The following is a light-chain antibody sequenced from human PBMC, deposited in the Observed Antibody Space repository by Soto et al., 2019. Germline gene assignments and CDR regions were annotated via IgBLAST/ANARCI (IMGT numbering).Light chain of an antibody. Sequence: QSVLTQPASVSGSPGQSITISCAGTSSDVGGYTYVSWYQQHPGKALKIMIYDVSNRPSGVSNRFSGSKSGNTASLTIFGLQAEDEADYYCTSYTSSSTPYVFGGGTKVTVL. V-gene: IGLV2-14*01. CDR3: TSYTSSSTPYV. CDR2: DVS. J-gene: IGLJ1*01. CDR1: SSDVGGYTY.